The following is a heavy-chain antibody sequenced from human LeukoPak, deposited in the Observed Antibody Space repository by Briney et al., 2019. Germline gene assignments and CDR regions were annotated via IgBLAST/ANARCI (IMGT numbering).Heavy chain of an antibody. Sequence: ASVKVSCKASGGTFSSYAISWVRQAPGQGLEWMGWINPNSGGTNYAQKFQGRVTMTRDTSISTAYMELSRLRSDDTAVYYCARDSVPAAIPVNFDYWGQGTLVTVSS. D-gene: IGHD2-2*02. V-gene: IGHV1-2*02. CDR2: INPNSGGT. CDR1: GGTFSSYA. J-gene: IGHJ4*02. CDR3: ARDSVPAAIPVNFDY.